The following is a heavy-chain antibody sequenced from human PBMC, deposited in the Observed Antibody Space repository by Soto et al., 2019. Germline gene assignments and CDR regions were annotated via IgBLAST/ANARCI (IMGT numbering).Heavy chain of an antibody. CDR2: IIPIFGTA. V-gene: IGHV1-69*13. J-gene: IGHJ4*02. D-gene: IGHD5-18*01. Sequence: SVKVSCKGSGGTFSSYAISWVRQAPGQGLEWMGGIIPIFGTANYAQKFQGRVTITADESTSTAYMELSSLRSEDTAVYYCARDHYGYSYGPTYWGQGTLVTVSS. CDR3: ARDHYGYSYGPTY. CDR1: GGTFSSYA.